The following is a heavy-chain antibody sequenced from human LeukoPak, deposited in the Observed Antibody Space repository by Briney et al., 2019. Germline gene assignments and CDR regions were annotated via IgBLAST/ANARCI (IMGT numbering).Heavy chain of an antibody. D-gene: IGHD2-2*01. V-gene: IGHV3-23*01. CDR3: AKPYCSSTTCFEIDY. Sequence: GGSLRLSCAGPGFTFNSYAMSWVRQAPGKGLGWVSAISGSGGSTYYADSVKGRFTISGDNSKNTLYLQMNSLGAEDTAVYYCAKPYCSSTTCFEIDYWGQGTLVTVSS. CDR1: GFTFNSYA. CDR2: ISGSGGST. J-gene: IGHJ4*02.